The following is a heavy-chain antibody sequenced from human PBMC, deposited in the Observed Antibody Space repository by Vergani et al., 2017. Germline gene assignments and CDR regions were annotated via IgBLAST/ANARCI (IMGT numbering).Heavy chain of an antibody. Sequence: EVELVQSGPEMRKPGESLKISCKGSEYSFGNYWIGWVRQLPGKGLEWMGIIYPADSATRYSPSFQGQVTISADKSISTAFLQWDSLTASDTALYYCARHTTYTDSWGQGTLVTVSS. CDR2: IYPADSAT. J-gene: IGHJ4*02. V-gene: IGHV5-51*01. CDR3: ARHTTYTDS. D-gene: IGHD1-1*01. CDR1: EYSFGNYW.